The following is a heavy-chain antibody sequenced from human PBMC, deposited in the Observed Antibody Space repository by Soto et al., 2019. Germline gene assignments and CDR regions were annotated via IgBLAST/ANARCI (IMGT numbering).Heavy chain of an antibody. CDR3: ARQSIALVRAVTPTFIS. CDR2: TYYRAKWYN. J-gene: IGHJ4*02. CDR1: GDSVSSNSAA. D-gene: IGHD3-10*01. Sequence: PSQTLSLTCAISGDSVSSNSAAWNCIRQSPSRGLEWLGRTYYRAKWYNDYAVSVKSQITSNPDTSKNQFSLQLNSVTPEDTAVYYCARQSIALVRAVTPTFISWGKGTLVTVAS. V-gene: IGHV6-1*01.